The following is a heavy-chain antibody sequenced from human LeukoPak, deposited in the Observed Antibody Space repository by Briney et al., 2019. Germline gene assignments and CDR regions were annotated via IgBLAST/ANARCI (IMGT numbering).Heavy chain of an antibody. CDR1: GYTFTSYG. D-gene: IGHD3-9*01. CDR2: ISAYNGNT. V-gene: IGHV1-18*01. J-gene: IGHJ6*02. Sequence: ASVKVSCKASGYTFTSYGISWVRQAPGQGLEWTGWISAYNGNTNYAQKLQGRVTMTTDTSTSTAYMELRSLRSDDTAVYYCARDQEVLRYFDWLLYPYYYGMDVRGQGTTVTVSS. CDR3: ARDQEVLRYFDWLLYPYYYGMDV.